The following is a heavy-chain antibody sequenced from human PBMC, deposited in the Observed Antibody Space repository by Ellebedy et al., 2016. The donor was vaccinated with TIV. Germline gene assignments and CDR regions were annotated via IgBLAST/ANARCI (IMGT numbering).Heavy chain of an antibody. D-gene: IGHD5-24*01. CDR1: GFTFSSYA. CDR3: AKVRSPDFYKNIGLDV. J-gene: IGHJ6*02. V-gene: IGHV3-30*18. CDR2: ISDDGNDK. Sequence: GESLKISXAASGFTFSSYAMGWVRQAPGKGLGWVSLISDDGNDKFYTDSVRGRFTISRDNAKIRVDLQMNSLRVEDTAVYYCAKVRSPDFYKNIGLDVWGQGTTVTVSS.